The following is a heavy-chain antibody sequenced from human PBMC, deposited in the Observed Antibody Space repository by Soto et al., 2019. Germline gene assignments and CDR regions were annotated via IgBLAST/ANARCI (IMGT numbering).Heavy chain of an antibody. CDR2: MRPIGGYI. CDR3: ATGFNERVDY. V-gene: IGHV1-8*01. CDR1: GYTFTSYD. Sequence: ASVKVSCKASGYTFTSYDVNWVRQAPGQGLEWMGWMRPIGGYIGYAQNFQGRVTMTRDISLNTAYMELNSLTSEDTAVYYCATGFNERVDYWGQGTLVTVSS. J-gene: IGHJ4*02. D-gene: IGHD2-8*01.